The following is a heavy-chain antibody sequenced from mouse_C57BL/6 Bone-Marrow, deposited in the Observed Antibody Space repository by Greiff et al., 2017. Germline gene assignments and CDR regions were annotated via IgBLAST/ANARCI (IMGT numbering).Heavy chain of an antibody. CDR1: GYTFTSYG. D-gene: IGHD2-4*01. V-gene: IGHV1-58*01. CDR3: ARIPIYYDYAWFAY. CDR2: IYIGNGYT. J-gene: IGHJ3*01. Sequence: VQLQQSGAELVRPGSSVKMSCKTSGYTFTSYGINWVKQRPGQGLEWIGYIYIGNGYTEYNEKFKGKATLTSDTSSSTAYMQLSGLTSEDSAIYIYARIPIYYDYAWFAYWGQGTLVTVSA.